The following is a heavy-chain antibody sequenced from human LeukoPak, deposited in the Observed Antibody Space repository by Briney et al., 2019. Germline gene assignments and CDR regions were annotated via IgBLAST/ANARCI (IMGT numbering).Heavy chain of an antibody. J-gene: IGHJ5*02. CDR2: IIPILGIA. CDR3: ARVAGTPPHLFDP. D-gene: IGHD6-19*01. CDR1: GGTFSSYA. Sequence: SVKVSCKASGGTFSSYAISWVRQAPGQGLEWMGRIIPILGIANYAQKFQGRVTITADKSTSTAYMELSSLRSEDTAVYYCARVAGTPPHLFDPWGQGTLVTVSS. V-gene: IGHV1-69*04.